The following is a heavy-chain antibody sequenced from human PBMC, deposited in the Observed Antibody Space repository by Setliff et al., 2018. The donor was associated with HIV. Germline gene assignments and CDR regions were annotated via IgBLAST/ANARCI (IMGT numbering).Heavy chain of an antibody. V-gene: IGHV1-69-2*01. Sequence: ASVKVSCKASGYTFTNYFMHWVRQAPGEGLEWVGRVDPGDGETRYAMKFQGSVTISADTSTDTTYLSLTSLRSQDTAVYYCATVRIVGATEFDYWGQGTVVTV. CDR2: VDPGDGET. D-gene: IGHD1-26*01. CDR3: ATVRIVGATEFDY. J-gene: IGHJ4*02. CDR1: GYTFTNYF.